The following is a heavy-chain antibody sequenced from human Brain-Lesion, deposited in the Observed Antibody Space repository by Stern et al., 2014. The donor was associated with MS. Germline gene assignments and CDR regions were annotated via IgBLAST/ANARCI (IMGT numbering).Heavy chain of an antibody. CDR2: INRDGSDT. CDR3: ARGVGDY. D-gene: IGHD3-16*01. V-gene: IGHV3-74*01. J-gene: IGHJ4*02. CDR1: GFNFSSYW. Sequence: EVPLVHSGGGLVQPGGSLRLSCAASGFNFSSYWMHWVRQFPEKGLFWVSQINRDGSDTSYADSVKGRFSISRDNIRNMLYLRMTSLRAEDTAVYYCARGVGDYWGQGARVTVSS.